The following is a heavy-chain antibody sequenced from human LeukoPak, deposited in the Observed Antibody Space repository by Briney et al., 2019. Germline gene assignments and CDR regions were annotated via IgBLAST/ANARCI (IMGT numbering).Heavy chain of an antibody. J-gene: IGHJ5*02. CDR1: GGSISSSSYY. D-gene: IGHD2-15*01. CDR2: IYYSGST. V-gene: IGHV4-39*01. CDR3: ARKGDVVVVAGNWFDP. Sequence: SETLSLTCTVSGGSISSSSYYWGWIRQPPGKGPEWIGSIYYSGSTYYNSSLKSRVIISVDTSKNQFSLKLTSVTAADTAVYYCARKGDVVVVAGNWFDPWGQGTLVIVSS.